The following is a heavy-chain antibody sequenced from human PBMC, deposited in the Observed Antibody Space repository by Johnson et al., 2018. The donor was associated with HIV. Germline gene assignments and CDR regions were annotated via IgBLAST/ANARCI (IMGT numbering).Heavy chain of an antibody. J-gene: IGHJ3*02. CDR2: IKQDGSEK. D-gene: IGHD3-22*01. CDR3: ARDPELDYFDNRAFDI. CDR1: GFTFNNYW. V-gene: IGHV3-7*01. Sequence: VQLMESGGGLVQPGGSLSLSCAASGFTFNNYWMSWVRQAPGKVLEWVANIKQDGSEKHYVDSVKGRFTISRDNAKNSLYLPMNSLRAEDTAVYYCARDPELDYFDNRAFDIGGQGTMVTVSA.